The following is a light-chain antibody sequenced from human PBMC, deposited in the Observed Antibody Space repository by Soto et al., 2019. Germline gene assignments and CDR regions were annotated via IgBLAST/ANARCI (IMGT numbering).Light chain of an antibody. Sequence: DIQMTQSPSSLSASVGDRVTITCRASQSISSYLNWYQQKPGKAPKLLIYAASSLQSGVPSRFSGSGSGTDFTLTISSLQPDDLATYYCQQYNSYSFGQGTKVDIK. CDR1: QSISSY. CDR2: AAS. V-gene: IGKV1-39*01. J-gene: IGKJ1*01. CDR3: QQYNSYS.